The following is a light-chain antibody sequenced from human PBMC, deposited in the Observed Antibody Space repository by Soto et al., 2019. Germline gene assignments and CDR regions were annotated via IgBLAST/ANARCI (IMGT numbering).Light chain of an antibody. CDR3: AAWDDSLRAVI. CDR2: RNN. CDR1: SSNIGSNY. J-gene: IGLJ2*01. V-gene: IGLV1-47*01. Sequence: QSVLTQPPSASGTPGQRVTISCSGSSSNIGSNYVYWYQQLPGMAPKLLIYRNNQRPSGVPDRFSGSKSGTSASLAISGLRSEDEADYYCAAWDDSLRAVIFGGGTKLTVL.